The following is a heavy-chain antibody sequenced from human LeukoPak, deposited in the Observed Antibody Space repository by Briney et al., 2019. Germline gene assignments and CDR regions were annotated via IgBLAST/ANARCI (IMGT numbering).Heavy chain of an antibody. CDR3: ARVPTLRITMVRGAWGTFDI. Sequence: SETLSLTCAVYGGSFSGYYWSWIRQPPGKGLEWIGEINHIGSTNYNPSLKSRVTISVDTSKNQFSLKLSSVTAADTAVYYCARVPTLRITMVRGAWGTFDIWGQGTMVTVSS. V-gene: IGHV4-34*01. CDR2: INHIGST. CDR1: GGSFSGYY. J-gene: IGHJ3*02. D-gene: IGHD3-10*01.